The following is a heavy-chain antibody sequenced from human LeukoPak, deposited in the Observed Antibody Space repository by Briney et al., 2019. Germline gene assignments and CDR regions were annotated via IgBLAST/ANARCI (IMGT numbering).Heavy chain of an antibody. V-gene: IGHV3-23*01. Sequence: PGGSLRLSCAASGFTFNTYSMNWVRQAPGKGLEWVSSISGGGGITNYADSVKGRFTISRDNSKYTLFLQMNSLRAEDTAVYYCAKYGVDCSSTSCYPLYYMDVWGKGTTVTVSS. CDR3: AKYGVDCSSTSCYPLYYMDV. J-gene: IGHJ6*03. CDR1: GFTFNTYS. CDR2: ISGGGGIT. D-gene: IGHD2-2*01.